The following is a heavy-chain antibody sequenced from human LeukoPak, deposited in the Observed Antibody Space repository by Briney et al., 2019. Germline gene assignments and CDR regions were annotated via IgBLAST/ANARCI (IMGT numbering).Heavy chain of an antibody. CDR2: ISGSGDTT. V-gene: IGHV3-23*01. CDR1: GFTFSSYA. Sequence: GGSLRLSCAASGFTFSSYAMHWVRQAPGKGLEWVSGISGSGDTTYYADSVKGRFTISRDNSKNMLYLQIKSLGAEDTAIYYCAKLDGSGAGSSRPPIDYWGQGSLVTVSS. D-gene: IGHD3-10*01. J-gene: IGHJ4*02. CDR3: AKLDGSGAGSSRPPIDY.